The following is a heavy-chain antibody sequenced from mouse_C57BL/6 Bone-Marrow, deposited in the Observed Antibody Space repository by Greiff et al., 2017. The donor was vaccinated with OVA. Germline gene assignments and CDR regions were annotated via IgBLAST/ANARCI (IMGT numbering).Heavy chain of an antibody. CDR2: IYPGDGDT. Sequence: QVQLQQSGPELVKPGASVKISCKASGYAFSSSWMNWVKQRPGQGLEWIGRIYPGDGDTNYNGKFKGKATLTADKSSSTAYMQLSSLTSEDSAVYFCASHAPGYLDVWGTGTTVTVSS. J-gene: IGHJ1*03. V-gene: IGHV1-82*01. CDR3: ASHAPGYLDV. CDR1: GYAFSSSW.